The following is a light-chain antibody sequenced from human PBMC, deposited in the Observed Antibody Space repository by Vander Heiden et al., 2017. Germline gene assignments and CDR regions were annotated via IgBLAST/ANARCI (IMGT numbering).Light chain of an antibody. CDR3: QQSYSTPWT. V-gene: IGKV1-39*01. Sequence: DIHMTQSPSSLSASVGDRATITCRGSQISSSYLNWYQQKPGQAPKLLIYAASSLQSGVPSRFSGSGSGTDFTLTISSLEPEDFAMYYCQQSYSTPWTFGQGTKVEIK. CDR1: QISSSY. CDR2: AAS. J-gene: IGKJ1*01.